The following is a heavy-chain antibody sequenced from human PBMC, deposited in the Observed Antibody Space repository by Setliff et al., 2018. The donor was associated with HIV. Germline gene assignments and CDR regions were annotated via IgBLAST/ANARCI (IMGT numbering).Heavy chain of an antibody. CDR1: GFTFSDYY. CDR2: ISVSSANI. CDR3: ASDPSYGSSLYYYMDA. J-gene: IGHJ6*03. Sequence: GGSLRLSCAASGFTFSDYYMSWVRQTPGKGLEWVSYISVSSANIHYADSVRGRFTISRDNAKNTLYLQMNSLRGDDTAVYYCASDPSYGSSLYYYMDAWGKGTTVTVSS. V-gene: IGHV3-11*05. D-gene: IGHD6-13*01.